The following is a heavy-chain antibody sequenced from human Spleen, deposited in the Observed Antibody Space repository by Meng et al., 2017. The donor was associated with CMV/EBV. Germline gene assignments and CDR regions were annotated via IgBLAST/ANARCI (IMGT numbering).Heavy chain of an antibody. V-gene: IGHV3-30*02. Sequence: GGSLRLSCAASGFTFSSYAMHWVRQAPGKGLEWVTFIQYDGSNKYYADSVKGRFTISRDNSKNTLYLQMNSLRAEDTAVYYCARVLDRTTGYHYYYGMDVWGQGTTVTVSS. J-gene: IGHJ6*02. D-gene: IGHD5-12*01. CDR1: GFTFSSYA. CDR3: ARVLDRTTGYHYYYGMDV. CDR2: IQYDGSNK.